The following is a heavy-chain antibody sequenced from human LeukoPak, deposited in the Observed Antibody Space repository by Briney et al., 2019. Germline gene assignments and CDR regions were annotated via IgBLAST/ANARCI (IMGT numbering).Heavy chain of an antibody. D-gene: IGHD5-12*01. J-gene: IGHJ5*02. V-gene: IGHV3-30*03. CDR2: ISYDGSNK. Sequence: GGSLRLSCAASGFTFSSYGMHWVRQAPGKGLEWVAVISYDGSNKYYADSVKGRLTISRDNSKNTLYLQMNSLRAEDTAVYYCARHIVATTGEDWFDPWGQGTLVTVSS. CDR3: ARHIVATTGEDWFDP. CDR1: GFTFSSYG.